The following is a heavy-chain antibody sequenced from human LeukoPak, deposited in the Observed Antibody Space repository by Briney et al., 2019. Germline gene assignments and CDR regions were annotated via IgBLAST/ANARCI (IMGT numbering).Heavy chain of an antibody. D-gene: IGHD6-13*01. Sequence: SGGSLRLSCAASGLTFTNAWMSWARQAPGKGLEWVGHINSKTDGGTTNYAAPVKGRFTISRDDAKNSLYLQMNSLTVGDTAVYYCVRDDAAWLYWGRGALVTVS. V-gene: IGHV3-15*01. CDR3: VRDDAAWLY. CDR1: GLTFTNAW. CDR2: INSKTDGGTT. J-gene: IGHJ4*02.